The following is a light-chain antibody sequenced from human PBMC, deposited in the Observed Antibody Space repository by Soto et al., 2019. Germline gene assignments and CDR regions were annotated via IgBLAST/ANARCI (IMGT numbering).Light chain of an antibody. CDR1: QSVTSSH. CDR3: QDFGSLPYT. J-gene: IGKJ2*01. CDR2: AAS. Sequence: ELVLTHSPGTLSLSPGERATLSCRASQSVTSSHLAWYQQKPGQAPRLLIYAASTKATGVPDRFSGSGSGTDFTLTISRLEPEDFAVFYCQDFGSLPYTFGQGTKLEIK. V-gene: IGKV3-20*01.